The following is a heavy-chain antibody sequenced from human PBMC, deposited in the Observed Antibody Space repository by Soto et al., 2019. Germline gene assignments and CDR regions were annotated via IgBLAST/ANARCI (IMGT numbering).Heavy chain of an antibody. V-gene: IGHV4-34*01. Sequence: QVQLQQWGAGLLKPSETLSLTCAVYGGSFSGYYWSWIRQLPGKGLEWIGKINHSGTTNYNPSIKCRVTISVDTPKNQFSLKLSSVTAADTAVYCCARGRRGRFDPWGQGTLVTGFS. CDR1: GGSFSGYY. J-gene: IGHJ5*02. CDR2: INHSGTT. CDR3: ARGRRGRFDP.